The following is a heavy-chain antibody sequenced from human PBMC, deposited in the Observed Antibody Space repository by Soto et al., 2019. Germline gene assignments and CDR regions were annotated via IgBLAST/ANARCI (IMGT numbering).Heavy chain of an antibody. Sequence: SETLSLTCAVYGGSFSGYYWSWIRQPPGKGLEWIGEINHSGSTNYNPSLKSRVTISVDTSKNQFSLKLSSVTAADTAVYYCARVPYYDILTGDDAFDIWGQGTMVTVSS. CDR1: GGSFSGYY. CDR2: INHSGST. CDR3: ARVPYYDILTGDDAFDI. V-gene: IGHV4-34*01. D-gene: IGHD3-9*01. J-gene: IGHJ3*02.